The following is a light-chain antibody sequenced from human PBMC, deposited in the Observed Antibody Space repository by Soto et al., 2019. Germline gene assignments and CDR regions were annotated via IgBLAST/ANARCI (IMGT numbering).Light chain of an antibody. CDR2: KSS. CDR1: QRIRSW. V-gene: IGKV1-5*03. Sequence: DIQMTQSPSTLSASVGDRVTITCRASQRIRSWLAGYQQKPVKAPTFLIYKSSSLESGVPSRFSGSGYGTEFTLTISSLEPDDFATYYCRQYNSYSPGTFGQGTKLEIK. CDR3: RQYNSYSPGT. J-gene: IGKJ2*01.